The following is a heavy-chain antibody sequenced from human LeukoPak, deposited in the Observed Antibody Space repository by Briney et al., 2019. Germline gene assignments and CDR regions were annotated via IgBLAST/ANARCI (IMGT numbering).Heavy chain of an antibody. Sequence: SSETLSLTCTVSGGSISSSSDYWGWIRQAPGKGLEWIGSIYYHENTYYNSSLKSRVTISVDTSKNQFSLKLSSVTAADTAVYYCASRVRDYYYYYMDVWGKGTTVTISS. D-gene: IGHD3-10*01. V-gene: IGHV4-39*07. CDR1: GGSISSSSDY. J-gene: IGHJ6*03. CDR2: IYYHENT. CDR3: ASRVRDYYYYYMDV.